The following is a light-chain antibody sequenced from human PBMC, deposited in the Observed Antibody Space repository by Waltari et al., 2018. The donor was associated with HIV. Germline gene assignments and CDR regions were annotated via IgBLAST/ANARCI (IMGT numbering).Light chain of an antibody. CDR3: QSPDSSGTWV. J-gene: IGLJ3*02. CDR2: KDS. V-gene: IGLV3-25*03. CDR1: ALPKQY. Sequence: ELTQPPSVSVSPGQTARITCSGDALPKQYAYWYQQKPGQAPVLVIYKDSERPSGIPERVSGSSSGTIVTLTISGGQSEDEADYYCQSPDSSGTWVFGGGTKLTVL.